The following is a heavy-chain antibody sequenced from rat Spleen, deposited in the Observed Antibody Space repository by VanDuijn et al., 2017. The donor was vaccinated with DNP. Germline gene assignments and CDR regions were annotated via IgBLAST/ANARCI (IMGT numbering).Heavy chain of an antibody. D-gene: IGHD1-1*01. Sequence: EVQLVESGGGLVQPGRSLKLSCAASGFTFSDYAMAWVRQSPKKGLEWVATIIYDGTRTYYRDSVKGRFTISRDNARSILYLQMDSLGSEDTATYYCTRRDSSLLLHGFFDYWGQGVMVTVSS. CDR1: GFTFSDYA. J-gene: IGHJ2*01. CDR3: TRRDSSLLLHGFFDY. CDR2: IIYDGTRT. V-gene: IGHV5-7*01.